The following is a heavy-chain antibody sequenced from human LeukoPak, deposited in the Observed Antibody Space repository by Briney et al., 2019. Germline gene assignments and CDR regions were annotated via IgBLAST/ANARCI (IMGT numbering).Heavy chain of an antibody. CDR3: AKDYGSGSLFLYFDY. J-gene: IGHJ4*02. D-gene: IGHD3-10*01. CDR1: GFTFNTYG. CDR2: IWYDGSNK. Sequence: GRSLRLSCAASGFTFNTYGMHWVRQAPGKGLEWVAVIWYDGSNKYYADSVKGRFTISRDNSKNTLYLQMNSLRAEDTAVYYCAKDYGSGSLFLYFDYWGQGTLVTVSS. V-gene: IGHV3-33*06.